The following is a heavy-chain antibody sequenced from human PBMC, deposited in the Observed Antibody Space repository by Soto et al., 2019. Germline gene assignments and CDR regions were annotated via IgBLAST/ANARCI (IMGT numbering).Heavy chain of an antibody. Sequence: QVQLVESGGGVVQPGRSLTLSCAASGFTFSTNGMHWVRQAPGKGLEWVAFISYDGTNKYYADSVKGRFTISRDNSKNTLYLQMNSLRAEDTAVYYCAKILTPRIVAATMDVWGQGTTVTVSS. V-gene: IGHV3-30*18. CDR3: AKILTPRIVAATMDV. D-gene: IGHD6-13*01. CDR2: ISYDGTNK. CDR1: GFTFSTNG. J-gene: IGHJ6*02.